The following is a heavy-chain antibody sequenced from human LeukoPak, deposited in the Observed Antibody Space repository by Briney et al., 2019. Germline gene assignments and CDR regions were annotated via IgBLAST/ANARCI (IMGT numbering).Heavy chain of an antibody. Sequence: SETLSLTCTVSGGSITSYYWAWLRQPPGKGLEWIGYIYYSGYSNYNPSLKSRVTISVDTSKNQFSLKLSSVTAADTAVYYCARKQLGDFDYWGQGTLVTVSS. CDR3: ARKQLGDFDY. V-gene: IGHV4-59*13. J-gene: IGHJ4*02. CDR2: IYYSGYS. D-gene: IGHD6-6*01. CDR1: GGSITSYY.